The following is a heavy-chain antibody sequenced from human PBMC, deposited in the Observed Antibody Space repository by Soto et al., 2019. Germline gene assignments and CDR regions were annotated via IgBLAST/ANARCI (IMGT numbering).Heavy chain of an antibody. CDR2: IYHSGST. Sequence: SETLSLTCAVSGGSISSGGYSWSWIRQPPGKGLEWIGYIYHSGSTYYNPSLKSRVTISVDRSKNQFSLKLSSVTAADTAVYYCASSSVIRDFFDYWGQGTLVTVSS. CDR1: GGSISSGGYS. V-gene: IGHV4-30-2*01. J-gene: IGHJ4*02. CDR3: ASSSVIRDFFDY. D-gene: IGHD3-10*01.